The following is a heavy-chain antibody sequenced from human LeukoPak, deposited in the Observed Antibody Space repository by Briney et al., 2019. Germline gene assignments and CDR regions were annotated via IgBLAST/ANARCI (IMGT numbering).Heavy chain of an antibody. D-gene: IGHD1-1*01. Sequence: GGSLRLSCAASGFTFTRYAMCWVRQAPGKGPEFVAIMPFDGSEQYYADSVKGRFTISRDNSKNTLYLQMDSLRGEDTAIYYCAANWNLDYWGQGIHVSVSS. J-gene: IGHJ4*02. V-gene: IGHV3-30*01. CDR2: MPFDGSEQ. CDR3: AANWNLDY. CDR1: GFTFTRYA.